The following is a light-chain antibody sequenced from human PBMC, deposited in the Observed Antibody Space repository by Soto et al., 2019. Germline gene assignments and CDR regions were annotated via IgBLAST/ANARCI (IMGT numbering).Light chain of an antibody. CDR1: QDISNY. V-gene: IGKV1-33*01. Sequence: DIQMTQSPSSLSASVGDRVTITCQASQDISNYLNWYQQKPGKAPKLLIYDASNLETGVPSRFSGSGSGTDFTFTISSLQPEDIATYYCQQYDNLPGTFVQGTKVEIK. J-gene: IGKJ1*01. CDR2: DAS. CDR3: QQYDNLPGT.